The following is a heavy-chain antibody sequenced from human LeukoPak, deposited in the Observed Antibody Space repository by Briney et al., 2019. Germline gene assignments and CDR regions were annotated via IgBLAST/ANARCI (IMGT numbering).Heavy chain of an antibody. D-gene: IGHD6-19*01. CDR3: ARDGWYRWFDP. CDR1: GGSISSGSYY. J-gene: IGHJ5*02. CDR2: IYTSGST. Sequence: SETLSLTCTVSGGSISSGSYYWSWIRQPAGKGLEWIGRIYTSGSTNYNPSLKSRVTISVDTSKNQFSLKLSSVTAADTAAYYCARDGWYRWFDPWGQGTLVTVSS. V-gene: IGHV4-61*02.